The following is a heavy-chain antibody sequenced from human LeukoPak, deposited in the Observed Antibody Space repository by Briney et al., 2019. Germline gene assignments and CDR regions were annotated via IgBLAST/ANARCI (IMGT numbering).Heavy chain of an antibody. D-gene: IGHD3-3*01. CDR2: INWNGGST. Sequence: PSETLSLTCAVYGGSFSGYYWSWVRQAPGKGLEWVSGINWNGGSTGYADSVKGRFTISRDNAKNSLYLQMNSLRAEDTALYYCARGGFGVVTNVDYWGQGTLVTVSS. CDR1: GGSFSGYY. V-gene: IGHV3-20*04. CDR3: ARGGFGVVTNVDY. J-gene: IGHJ4*02.